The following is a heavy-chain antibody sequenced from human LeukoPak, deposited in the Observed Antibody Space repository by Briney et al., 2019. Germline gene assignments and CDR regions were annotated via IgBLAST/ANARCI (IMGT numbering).Heavy chain of an antibody. Sequence: PGGSLRLSCVASGFTFSNYAMSWVRQAPGKGLQWVSAISAGGNKLHCAGSVKGRCPISKDNCRSTVYVQMRSEKADDTAVYYFVKNVGSNEGAYWGQGTLVTVSS. CDR2: ISAGGNKL. V-gene: IGHV3-23*01. CDR1: GFTFSNYA. CDR3: VKNVGSNEGAY. J-gene: IGHJ4*02. D-gene: IGHD2-15*01.